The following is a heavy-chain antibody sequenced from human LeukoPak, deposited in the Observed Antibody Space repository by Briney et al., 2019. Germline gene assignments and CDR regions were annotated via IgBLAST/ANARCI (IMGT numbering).Heavy chain of an antibody. Sequence: PGGSLRLSCAASGFTFSSYGMHWVGQAPGKGLEWVAVIWYDGSNKYYADSVKGRFTISRDNSKNTLYLQMNSLRAEDTAVYYCARAWVAGTENDAFDIWGQGTMVTVSS. CDR3: ARAWVAGTENDAFDI. V-gene: IGHV3-33*01. CDR1: GFTFSSYG. J-gene: IGHJ3*02. CDR2: IWYDGSNK. D-gene: IGHD6-19*01.